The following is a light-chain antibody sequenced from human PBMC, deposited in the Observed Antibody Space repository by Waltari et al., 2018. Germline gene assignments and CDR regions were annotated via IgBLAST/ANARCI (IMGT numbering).Light chain of an antibody. CDR2: WAS. V-gene: IGKV4-1*01. J-gene: IGKJ4*01. CDR1: XSLLYAPNHQNY. Sequence: DIVMTQSPESLAVSLGERAXINCKSXXSLLYAPNHQNYLAWYQRKPGKPPKLLLSWASTRESGVPDRFSGSGSGTDFTLTISSLQAEDVAVYYCQQSYTTPLTFGGGTRVEIK. CDR3: QQSYTTPLT.